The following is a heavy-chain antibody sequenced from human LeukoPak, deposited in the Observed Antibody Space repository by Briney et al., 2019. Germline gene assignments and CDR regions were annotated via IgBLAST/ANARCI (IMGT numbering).Heavy chain of an antibody. CDR3: ARGGPTGITSSPVGFDP. Sequence: GASVKVSCKASGYTFTSYGISWVRQAPGQGLEWMGWISAYNGNTNYAQKLQGRVTKATDTSTSTAYMELSSLRSEDTAVYYCARGGPTGITSSPVGFDPWGQGTLVTVSS. D-gene: IGHD3-3*01. V-gene: IGHV1-18*01. CDR2: ISAYNGNT. CDR1: GYTFTSYG. J-gene: IGHJ5*02.